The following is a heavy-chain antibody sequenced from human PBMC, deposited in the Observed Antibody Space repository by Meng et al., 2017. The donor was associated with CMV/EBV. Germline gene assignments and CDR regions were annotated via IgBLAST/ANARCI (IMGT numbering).Heavy chain of an antibody. D-gene: IGHD2-8*01. J-gene: IGHJ4*02. CDR2: IKQDGTEK. Sequence: GESLKISCVASGFNSNAYWMTWVRQVPGKALEWVANIKQDGTEKYYVPSVKGRFIISRDNAKSSLYLQMNDLRVEDTAVYYCATTTNGRFDNWGQGALVTVSS. V-gene: IGHV3-7*01. CDR1: GFNSNAYW. CDR3: ATTTNGRFDN.